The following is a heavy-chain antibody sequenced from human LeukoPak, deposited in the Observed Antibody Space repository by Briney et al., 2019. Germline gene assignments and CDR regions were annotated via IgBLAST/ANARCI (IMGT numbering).Heavy chain of an antibody. Sequence: PGGSLRLSCAASGFTFSSYDMHWVRQATGKGLEWVSAIGTAGDTYYPGSVKGRFTISRENAKNSLYLQMNSLRAGDTAVYYCARSRLSYYGMDVWGQGTTVTVSS. J-gene: IGHJ6*02. V-gene: IGHV3-13*01. CDR3: ARSRLSYYGMDV. CDR1: GFTFSSYD. D-gene: IGHD2-15*01. CDR2: IGTAGDT.